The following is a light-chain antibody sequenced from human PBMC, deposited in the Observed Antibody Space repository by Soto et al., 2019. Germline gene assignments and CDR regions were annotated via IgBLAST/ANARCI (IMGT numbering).Light chain of an antibody. CDR2: DAS. CDR3: QQRSDWPPRLT. Sequence: EIVLRQSPATLSLSPGERATLSCRASQTINNYLAWYQQKPGQAHRLLVYDASYRAIGIPARFSGSGSGTDFTLTISSLEPEDFSVYYCQQRSDWPPRLTFGGGTKVEIK. V-gene: IGKV3-11*01. J-gene: IGKJ4*01. CDR1: QTINNY.